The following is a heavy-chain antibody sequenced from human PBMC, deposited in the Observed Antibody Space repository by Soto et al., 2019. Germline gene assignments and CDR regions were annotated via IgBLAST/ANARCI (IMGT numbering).Heavy chain of an antibody. CDR2: IYYSGST. Sequence: SETLSLTCTVSGGSISSSSYYWGWIRQPPGKGLEWIGSIYYSGSTYYNPSLKSRVTISVDTSKNQFSLKLSSVTAADTAVYYCASGLKWGVAATNWFRGYSLFDYWGQGTLVTVSS. J-gene: IGHJ4*02. V-gene: IGHV4-39*01. D-gene: IGHD2-15*01. CDR1: GGSISSSSYY. CDR3: ASGLKWGVAATNWFRGYSLFDY.